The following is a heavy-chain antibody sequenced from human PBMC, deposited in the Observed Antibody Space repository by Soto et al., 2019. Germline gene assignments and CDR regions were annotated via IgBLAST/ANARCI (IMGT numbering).Heavy chain of an antibody. CDR1: GGSLSNSIYY. D-gene: IGHD3-3*01. CDR2: IYYSGST. V-gene: IGHV4-61*05. Sequence: SETLSLTCTVSGGSLSNSIYYLRWIRPPPGKGLEWIGYIYYSGSTNYNPSLKSRVTISGDTSKNQFSLNLSSVTAADTAVYYCGRIATVFGIVSDSWGQGTLVTVSS. CDR3: GRIATVFGIVSDS. J-gene: IGHJ5*01.